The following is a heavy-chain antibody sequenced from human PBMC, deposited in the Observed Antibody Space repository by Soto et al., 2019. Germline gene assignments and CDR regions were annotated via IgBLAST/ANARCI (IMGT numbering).Heavy chain of an antibody. CDR3: ARVPVY. J-gene: IGHJ4*02. V-gene: IGHV4-30-2*01. CDR2: TYHSGST. CDR1: GGSISSGGYS. Sequence: QLQLQESGSGLVKPSQTLSLTCAVSGGSISSGGYSWSWIRQPPGKGLEWIGYTYHSGSTYYNPTLKSQVTISVDRSKTQFSLKLSSVPASGTAVYYCARVPVYWGQRTLVTFSS.